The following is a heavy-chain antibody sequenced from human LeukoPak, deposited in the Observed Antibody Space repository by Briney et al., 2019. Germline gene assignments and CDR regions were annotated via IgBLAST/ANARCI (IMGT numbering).Heavy chain of an antibody. CDR3: TKDIRPQMDDFWGTTYYYYGMGV. D-gene: IGHD3-3*01. J-gene: IGHJ6*02. CDR1: GFTFDGYS. Sequence: PGGSLRLSCAASGFTFDGYSMHWVRQVPGKGLEWVSLIRGDGDNTYYADSVKGRFTISRDNSKNSLYLQMTSLRSEDTALYYCTKDIRPQMDDFWGTTYYYYGMGVWGQGTTVTVSS. CDR2: IRGDGDNT. V-gene: IGHV3-43*02.